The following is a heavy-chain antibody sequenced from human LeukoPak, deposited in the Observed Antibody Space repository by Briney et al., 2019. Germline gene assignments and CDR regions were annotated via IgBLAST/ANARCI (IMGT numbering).Heavy chain of an antibody. D-gene: IGHD4-17*01. CDR2: IYYSGIT. CDR1: GGSVSSGSYY. CDR3: ARAIYGDYRGPAPGSWSAEY. Sequence: SETLSLTCIVSGGSVSSGSYYWSWARQPPGKGLEWIGYIYYSGITNSNPALRSRVTISVDTSKNQFSLKLTSETAAHTAVYYCARAIYGDYRGPAPGSWSAEYWGQGTLVTVSS. J-gene: IGHJ4*02. V-gene: IGHV4-61*01.